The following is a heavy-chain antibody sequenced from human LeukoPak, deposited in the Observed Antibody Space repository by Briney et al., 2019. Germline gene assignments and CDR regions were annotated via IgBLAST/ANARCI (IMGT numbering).Heavy chain of an antibody. CDR2: IYPSDSDT. J-gene: IGHJ4*02. D-gene: IGHD2-15*01. Sequence: GESLKISCKGSGYSFTSNWIGWVRQLPGKGLEWMGVIYPSDSDTRYSPSFQGQVTISADKSISTAYLQWSSLKASDTAMYYCARQWSSPWAYYFDYWGQGTLVTVSS. CDR3: ARQWSSPWAYYFDY. CDR1: GYSFTSNW. V-gene: IGHV5-51*01.